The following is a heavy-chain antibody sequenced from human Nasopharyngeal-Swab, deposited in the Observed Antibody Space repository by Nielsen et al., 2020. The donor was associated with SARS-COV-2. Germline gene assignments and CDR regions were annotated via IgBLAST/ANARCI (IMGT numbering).Heavy chain of an antibody. V-gene: IGHV3-21*01. Sequence: VRQAPGKGLEWVSSTSSRSGDISYTDSAKGRFSISRDNAKNSLYLQMNSLRVEDTAVYYCARDLEGIFDHWGQGALVTVSS. D-gene: IGHD6-13*01. J-gene: IGHJ4*02. CDR3: ARDLEGIFDH. CDR2: TSSRSGDI.